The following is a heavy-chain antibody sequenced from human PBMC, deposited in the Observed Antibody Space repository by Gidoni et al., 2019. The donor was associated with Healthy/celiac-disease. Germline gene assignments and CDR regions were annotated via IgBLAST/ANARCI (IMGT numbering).Heavy chain of an antibody. Sequence: QVPLVQSGAEVQKPGASVKVSCKASGYTSTGYYMHWVRQAPGQGLEWMGWINPNSGGTNYAKKFQGWVTMTRDTSISTAYMELSRLRSDDTAVYYCARARSSGFYGMDVWGQGTTVTVSS. CDR3: ARARSSGFYGMDV. V-gene: IGHV1-2*04. J-gene: IGHJ6*02. CDR1: GYTSTGYY. D-gene: IGHD3-22*01. CDR2: INPNSGGT.